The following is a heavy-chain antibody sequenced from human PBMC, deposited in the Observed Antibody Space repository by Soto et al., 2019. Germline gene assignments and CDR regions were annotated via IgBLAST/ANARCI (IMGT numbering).Heavy chain of an antibody. CDR2: VSTSGRST. J-gene: IGHJ4*02. D-gene: IGHD2-15*01. Sequence: GGSLRLSCSASGFIFSESTIYWVRQVPGKGLEAISAVSTSGRSTYYADSVRDRFTISRDNSKNTLFLQMGSLRPEDTAIYYCVKQAHGLDGVAFDYWGQGTQVTVSS. CDR3: VKQAHGLDGVAFDY. V-gene: IGHV3-64D*06. CDR1: GFIFSEST.